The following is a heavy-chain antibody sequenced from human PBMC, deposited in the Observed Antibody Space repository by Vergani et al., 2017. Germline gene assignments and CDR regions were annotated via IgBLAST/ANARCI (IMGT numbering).Heavy chain of an antibody. V-gene: IGHV4-59*01. CDR1: GGTISPYY. D-gene: IGHD3-10*01. Sequence: QVQLQESGPGLVKPSETLSLTCTVPGGTISPYYWSLIRQPPGKGLELIGYINYSGSTKCNPSLKSRVTISLDTSNNQFSLKLSSVTAADTAVYYCARVFYYGSVNYSLDVWGKGP. CDR3: ARVFYYGSVNYSLDV. J-gene: IGHJ6*03. CDR2: INYSGST.